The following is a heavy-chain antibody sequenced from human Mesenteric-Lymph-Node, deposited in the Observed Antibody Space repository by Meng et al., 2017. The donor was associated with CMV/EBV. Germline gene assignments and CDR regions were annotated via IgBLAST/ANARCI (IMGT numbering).Heavy chain of an antibody. D-gene: IGHD6-19*01. V-gene: IGHV4-39*01. CDR3: ARWTGYSSGWSSY. J-gene: IGHJ4*02. CDR1: GGSISSSSYY. Sequence: GSLRLSCTVSGGSISSSSYYWGWIRQPPGKGLEWIGSIYYSGSTYYNPSLKSRVTISVDTSKNQFSLKLSSVTAADTAVYYCARWTGYSSGWSSYWGQGTLVTVSS. CDR2: IYYSGST.